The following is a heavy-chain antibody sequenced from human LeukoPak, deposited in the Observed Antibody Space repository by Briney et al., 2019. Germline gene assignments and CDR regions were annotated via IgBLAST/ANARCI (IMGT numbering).Heavy chain of an antibody. D-gene: IGHD5-24*01. J-gene: IGHJ3*02. V-gene: IGHV3-21*01. Sequence: GGSLRLSCAASGFTFSSYSMNWVPQAPGKGLEWVSSISSSSSYIYYADSVKGRFTISRDNAKNSLYLQMNSLRAEDTAVYYCARERRFRWLQLDAFDIWGQGTMVTVSS. CDR2: ISSSSSYI. CDR1: GFTFSSYS. CDR3: ARERRFRWLQLDAFDI.